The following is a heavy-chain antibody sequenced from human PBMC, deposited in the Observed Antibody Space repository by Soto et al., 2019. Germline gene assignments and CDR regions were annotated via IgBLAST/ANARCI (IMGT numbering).Heavy chain of an antibody. Sequence: ASVKVSCKVSGYTLTELSMHWVRQAPGKGLEWMGGFDPEDGETIYAQKFQGRVTMTEDTSTDTAYMELSSLRSEDTAVYYCATIVPITIIVVVRHVDAFDIWGQGTMVTVSS. CDR3: ATIVPITIIVVVRHVDAFDI. CDR2: FDPEDGET. CDR1: GYTLTELS. D-gene: IGHD3-22*01. V-gene: IGHV1-24*01. J-gene: IGHJ3*02.